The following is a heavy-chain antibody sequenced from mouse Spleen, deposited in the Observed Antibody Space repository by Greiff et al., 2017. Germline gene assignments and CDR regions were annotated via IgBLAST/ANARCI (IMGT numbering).Heavy chain of an antibody. D-gene: IGHD1-1*01. Sequence: QVQLKQSGAELARPGASVKLSCKASGYTFTSYGISWVKQRTGQGLEWIGEIYPRSGNTYYNEKFKGKATLTADKSSSTAYMELRSLTSEDSAVYFCARSATVVATPFAYWGQGTLVTVSA. J-gene: IGHJ3*01. CDR3: ARSATVVATPFAY. CDR2: IYPRSGNT. V-gene: IGHV1-81*01. CDR1: GYTFTSYG.